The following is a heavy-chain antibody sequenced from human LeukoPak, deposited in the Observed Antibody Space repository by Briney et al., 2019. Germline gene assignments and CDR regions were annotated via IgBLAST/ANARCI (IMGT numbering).Heavy chain of an antibody. CDR1: GYTFTSYG. D-gene: IGHD1-20*01. CDR3: ARDQASLNSFDI. CDR2: INPDNGIT. J-gene: IGHJ3*02. V-gene: IGHV1-18*01. Sequence: SEKVSCKASGYTFTSYGISWVRHAPSQGLEWMGWINPDNGITKYPQKLQGRVTMTTDTSTSTAYMYLRSLTSDDTAVYYCARDQASLNSFDIWGQGTMVTVSS.